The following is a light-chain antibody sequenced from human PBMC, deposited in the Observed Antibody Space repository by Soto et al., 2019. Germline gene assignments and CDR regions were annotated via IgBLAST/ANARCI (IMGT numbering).Light chain of an antibody. CDR2: GAS. Sequence: EIVLTQSPGTLSLSPGERATLSCRASQSVSSRYLAWYQQKPGQAPRLLIYGASSRATGTPDRFSGSGSGTDFTLTISRLEPEDSAVYYCQQYGSSPPYTFGQGTKLEIK. CDR3: QQYGSSPPYT. CDR1: QSVSSRY. J-gene: IGKJ2*01. V-gene: IGKV3-20*01.